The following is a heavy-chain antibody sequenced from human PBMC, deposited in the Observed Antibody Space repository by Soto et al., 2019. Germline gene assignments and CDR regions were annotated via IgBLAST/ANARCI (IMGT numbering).Heavy chain of an antibody. J-gene: IGHJ4*02. CDR3: VRGLGNSDH. CDR2: IDRYGSST. V-gene: IGHV3-74*03. CDR1: GFTFSSYW. Sequence: EVQLVESGGGLVQPGGSLRLSCVASGFTFSSYWMHWVRQVPGKGPVWVSFIDRYGSSTKYADSVRGRFTISRDNAKNTLYLLMNRLRVEDTAVYYCVRGLGNSDHWGQGTLVTVSS.